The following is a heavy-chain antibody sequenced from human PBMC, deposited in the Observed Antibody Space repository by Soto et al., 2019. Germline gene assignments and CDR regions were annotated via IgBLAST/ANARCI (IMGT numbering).Heavy chain of an antibody. J-gene: IGHJ6*02. Sequence: QAQLVESGGGVVQPGRSLRLSCAASGFTFYTYAMHWVRQAPGKDLEWVAVISYDESNKYYADSVKGRFTISRDNSKSTLYLQMNSLRPDDTAVYYCARSQMERRRYGMDVWGQGTTVTVSS. CDR3: ARSQMERRRYGMDV. CDR1: GFTFYTYA. CDR2: ISYDESNK. D-gene: IGHD1-1*01. V-gene: IGHV3-30-3*01.